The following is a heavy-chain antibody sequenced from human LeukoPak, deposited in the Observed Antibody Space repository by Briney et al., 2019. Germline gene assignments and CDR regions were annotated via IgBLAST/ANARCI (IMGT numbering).Heavy chain of an antibody. Sequence: GGSLRLSCAVSGFTFSSYAMNWVRQAPGKGLEYVPAYSSSGGSTSYANSVKGRFIISRDNSKNTLYLQMGSLRPDDMAVYYCARGYCSSTSCYVSDYWGQGTLVTVSS. CDR1: GFTFSSYA. J-gene: IGHJ4*02. CDR3: ARGYCSSTSCYVSDY. CDR2: YSSSGGST. V-gene: IGHV3-64*01. D-gene: IGHD2-2*01.